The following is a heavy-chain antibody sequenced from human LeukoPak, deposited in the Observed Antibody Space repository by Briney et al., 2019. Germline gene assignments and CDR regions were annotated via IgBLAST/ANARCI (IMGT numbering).Heavy chain of an antibody. J-gene: IGHJ4*02. CDR2: IIPIFGTA. CDR3: ARGGSIAARGVAY. V-gene: IGHV1-69*13. D-gene: IGHD6-6*01. Sequence: EASVKVSCKASGGTFSSYAISWVRQAPGQGLEWMGGIIPIFGTANYAQKFQGRVTITADESTSTAYMELSSLRSEDTAVYYCARGGSIAARGVAYWGQGTLVTVSS. CDR1: GGTFSSYA.